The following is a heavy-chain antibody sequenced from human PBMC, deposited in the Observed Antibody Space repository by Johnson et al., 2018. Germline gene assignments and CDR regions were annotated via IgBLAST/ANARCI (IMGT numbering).Heavy chain of an antibody. V-gene: IGHV2-5*02. CDR3: AQLKSLAGRNWFDS. CDR2: IFWDDDQ. Sequence: QVTLKESGPTLVKPTQTLTLTCTFSGFSLGTTGVGVGWIRQPPGKALEWLALIFWDDDQRFSPYQTNRLTISRDPSKNQVVPTMTNVHPVDTATYYCAQLKSLAGRNWFDSWGQGTLVTVSS. J-gene: IGHJ5*01. CDR1: GFSLGTTGVG.